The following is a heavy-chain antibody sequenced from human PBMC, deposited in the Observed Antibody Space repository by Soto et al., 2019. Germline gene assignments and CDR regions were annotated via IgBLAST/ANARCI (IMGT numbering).Heavy chain of an antibody. CDR3: ARRSQLAAVRGIDY. Sequence: SETLSLTCTVSGGSISSSGYYWGWIRQPPGKGLEWIGTIYYSGSTYYSPSLKSRVTISVDTSKNQFSLKLSSVTAADTAVYYCARRSQLAAVRGIDYWGQGTLVTVSS. D-gene: IGHD3-10*02. CDR2: IYYSGST. J-gene: IGHJ4*02. V-gene: IGHV4-39*01. CDR1: GGSISSSGYY.